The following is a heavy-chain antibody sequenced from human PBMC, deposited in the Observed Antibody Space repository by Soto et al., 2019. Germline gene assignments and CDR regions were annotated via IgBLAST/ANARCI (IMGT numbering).Heavy chain of an antibody. CDR2: IYYSGST. CDR3: ARRWGDAFDI. D-gene: IGHD3-16*01. Sequence: QVQLQESGPGLVKPSETLSVTCTVSGGSISSYYWSWIRQPPGKGLEWIGYIYYSGSTNYNPSLKSRVTISVDTSKNQFSLKLSSVTAADTAVYYCARRWGDAFDIWGQGTMVTVSS. CDR1: GGSISSYY. V-gene: IGHV4-59*08. J-gene: IGHJ3*02.